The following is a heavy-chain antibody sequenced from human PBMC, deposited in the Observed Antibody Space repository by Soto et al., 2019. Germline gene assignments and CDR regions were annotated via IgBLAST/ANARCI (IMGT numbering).Heavy chain of an antibody. J-gene: IGHJ4*02. Sequence: PGGSLRLSCAASGFIFINYGMHWVRQAPGEGLEWVAAIYYDGSIKFYADSVKGRFTISRDNSRNTLYLQMNSLRAEDTAGYYWARDRKDDISGYYGVFDYWGQGSLDPVPS. V-gene: IGHV3-33*01. D-gene: IGHD3-22*01. CDR1: GFIFINYG. CDR3: ARDRKDDISGYYGVFDY. CDR2: IYYDGSIK.